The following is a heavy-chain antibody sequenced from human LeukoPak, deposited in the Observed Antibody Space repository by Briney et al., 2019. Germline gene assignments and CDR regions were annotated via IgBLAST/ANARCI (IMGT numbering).Heavy chain of an antibody. CDR2: TYYRSKWYN. CDR1: GDSVSSNSAA. J-gene: IGHJ5*02. D-gene: IGHD2-15*01. CDR3: ARDYCSGGSCLGGNWFDP. V-gene: IGHV6-1*01. Sequence: KPSQTLSLTCAISGDSVSSNSAAWNWIRQSPSRGLEWLGRTYYRSKWYNDYAVSVKSRITINPDTSKNQFSLQLNSVTPEDTAVYYCARDYCSGGSCLGGNWFDPWGQGTLVTVSS.